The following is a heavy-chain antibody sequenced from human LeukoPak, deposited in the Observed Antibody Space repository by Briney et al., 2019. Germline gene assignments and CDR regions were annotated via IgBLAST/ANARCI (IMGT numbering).Heavy chain of an antibody. J-gene: IGHJ4*02. D-gene: IGHD3-22*01. CDR2: GLYDGSTK. Sequence: GGSLRLSCAASGFTFSAYTMHWVRQAPGKGLEWVAVGLYDGSTKYYADSEKGRFTVSRDNSKNTLFLQMNSLRAEDTAVYYCARDPRGPTEYDSSGRDSFDYWGQGTLVTVSS. CDR3: ARDPRGPTEYDSSGRDSFDY. CDR1: GFTFSAYT. V-gene: IGHV3-30*04.